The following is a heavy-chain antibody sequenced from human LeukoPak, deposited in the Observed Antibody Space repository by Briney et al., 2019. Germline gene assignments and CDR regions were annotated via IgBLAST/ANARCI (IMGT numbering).Heavy chain of an antibody. Sequence: ASVTVSCKASGYTFPSYGFRWVRQAPGQGLEWMGWISAYNGNTNYAQKLQGRVTMTTDTSTSTAYMELRSLRSDDTAVYYCARDQYYYGSGSYYPLYYGMDVWGQGTTVTVSS. J-gene: IGHJ6*02. V-gene: IGHV1-18*01. CDR2: ISAYNGNT. CDR1: GYTFPSYG. D-gene: IGHD3-10*01. CDR3: ARDQYYYGSGSYYPLYYGMDV.